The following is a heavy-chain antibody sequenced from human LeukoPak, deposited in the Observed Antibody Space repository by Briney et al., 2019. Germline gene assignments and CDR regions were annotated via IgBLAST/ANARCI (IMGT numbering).Heavy chain of an antibody. CDR1: GFTFSDYY. J-gene: IGHJ4*02. CDR2: IRNKANSYTT. V-gene: IGHV3-72*01. CDR3: ARDDYDSSGRHY. D-gene: IGHD3-22*01. Sequence: GGSLRLSCAVSGFTFSDYYMDWVRQAPGKGLEWVGRIRNKANSYTTEYAASVKGRFTISRDDSKNSLYLQMNSLRAEDTAVYYCARDDYDSSGRHYWGQGTLVTVSS.